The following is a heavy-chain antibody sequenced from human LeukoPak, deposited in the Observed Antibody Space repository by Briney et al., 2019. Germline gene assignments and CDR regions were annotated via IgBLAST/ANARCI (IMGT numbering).Heavy chain of an antibody. CDR2: ISSSGRSI. D-gene: IGHD2-15*01. J-gene: IGHJ5*02. CDR1: VFTFSSYG. Sequence: PGGSLRLSCAASVFTFSSYGMHWVRQAPGKGLEWVSYISSSGRSINYADSVRGRFTISRDNGKNSLYLQMNSLRAEDTAVYYCARVRYCSGGSCYGNWYDPWGQGTLVTVSS. CDR3: ARVRYCSGGSCYGNWYDP. V-gene: IGHV3-48*04.